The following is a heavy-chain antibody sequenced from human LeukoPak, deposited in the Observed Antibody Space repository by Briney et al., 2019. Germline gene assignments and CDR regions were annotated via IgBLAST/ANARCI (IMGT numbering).Heavy chain of an antibody. J-gene: IGHJ4*02. CDR3: AKDPGFTDY. Sequence: SGGSLRLSCAASGFTFSSSGMHWVRQAPGKGLEWVAFIRYDGSNKYYADSVKGRFTISRDNSKNTLYLQMNSLRAEDTAVYYCAKDPGFTDYWGQGTLVTVSS. CDR2: IRYDGSNK. CDR1: GFTFSSSG. V-gene: IGHV3-30*02.